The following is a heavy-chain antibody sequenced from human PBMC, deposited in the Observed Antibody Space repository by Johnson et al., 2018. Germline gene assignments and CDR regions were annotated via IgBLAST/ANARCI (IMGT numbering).Heavy chain of an antibody. J-gene: IGHJ3*02. CDR2: ISSNSSTI. D-gene: IGHD3-3*01. V-gene: IGHV3-48*01. Sequence: EVQLVETGGGLVQPGGSLRLSCAASGFTFRSYTMNWVRQAPGKGLEWISYISSNSSTIYYADSVKGRLTISRDNAKNSLYLHMNSLRAEDTAVYYCARDGSGSTHNAFDIRGQWTMVTVSS. CDR3: ARDGSGSTHNAFDI. CDR1: GFTFRSYT.